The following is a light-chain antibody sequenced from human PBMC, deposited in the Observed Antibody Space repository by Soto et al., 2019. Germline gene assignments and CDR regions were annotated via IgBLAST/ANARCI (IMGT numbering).Light chain of an antibody. CDR2: EVS. V-gene: IGLV2-23*02. J-gene: IGLJ1*01. CDR3: CSYAGSSTPYV. CDR1: SSDVGSYNL. Sequence: QSVLTQPASVSGSPGQSITISCTGTSSDVGSYNLVSWYQQHPGKAPKLMIYEVSKRPSGVSNRFSGSKSGNTASLTISGLQAEDEADYYCCSYAGSSTPYVFGTWTKLTVL.